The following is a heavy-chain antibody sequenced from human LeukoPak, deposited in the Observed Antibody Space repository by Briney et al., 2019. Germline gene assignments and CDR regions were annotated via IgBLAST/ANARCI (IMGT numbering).Heavy chain of an antibody. CDR1: GFTVSSNY. CDR2: IYSGGST. Sequence: SGGSLRLSCAASGFTVSSNYMSWVRQAPGKGLEWVSVIYSGGSTYYADSVKGRFTISRDNSKNTLYLQMNSLRAEDTAVYDCARVEGYYDSSGYYFDYWGQGTLVTVSS. D-gene: IGHD3-22*01. CDR3: ARVEGYYDSSGYYFDY. J-gene: IGHJ4*02. V-gene: IGHV3-53*01.